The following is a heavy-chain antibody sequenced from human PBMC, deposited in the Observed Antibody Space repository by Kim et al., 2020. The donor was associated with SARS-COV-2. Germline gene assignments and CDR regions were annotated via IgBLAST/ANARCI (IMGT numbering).Heavy chain of an antibody. CDR1: GGSISSGGYY. CDR2: IYYSGST. Sequence: SETLSLTCTVSGGSISSGGYYWSWIRQHPGKGLEWIGYIYYSGSTYYNPSLKSRVTISVDTSKNQFSLKLSSVTAADTAVYYCARGVTYYYGSGGYYRSPYWFDPWGQGTLVTVSS. V-gene: IGHV4-31*03. J-gene: IGHJ5*02. CDR3: ARGVTYYYGSGGYYRSPYWFDP. D-gene: IGHD3-10*01.